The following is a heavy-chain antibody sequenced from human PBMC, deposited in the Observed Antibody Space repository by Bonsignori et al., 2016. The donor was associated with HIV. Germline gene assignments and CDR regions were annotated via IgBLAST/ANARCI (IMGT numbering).Heavy chain of an antibody. V-gene: IGHV4-61*02. J-gene: IGHJ3*02. CDR3: ARDGGYYDFWSGYYNGGHDYQGVTAFDI. CDR2: IYTSGST. Sequence: WIRQPPGKGLEWIGRIYTSGSTNYNPSLKSRVTISVDTSKNQFSLKLSSVTAADTAVYYCARDGGYYDFWSGYYNGGHDYQGVTAFDIWGQGTMVTVSS. D-gene: IGHD3-3*01.